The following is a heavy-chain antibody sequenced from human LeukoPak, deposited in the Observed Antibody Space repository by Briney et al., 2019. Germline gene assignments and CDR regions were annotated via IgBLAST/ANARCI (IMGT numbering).Heavy chain of an antibody. Sequence: SVKVSCKASGGTFSSYAISWVRQAPGQGLEWMGGIIPIFGTANYAQKFQGRVTITADESTSTAYMELSSLRSEDTAVYYCAREMAAAAGTDYYYYMDVWGKGTTVTVSS. D-gene: IGHD6-13*01. J-gene: IGHJ6*03. CDR1: GGTFSSYA. CDR3: AREMAAAAGTDYYYYMDV. V-gene: IGHV1-69*13. CDR2: IIPIFGTA.